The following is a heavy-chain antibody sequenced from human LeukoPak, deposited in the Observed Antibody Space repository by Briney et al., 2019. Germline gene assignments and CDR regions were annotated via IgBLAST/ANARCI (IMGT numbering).Heavy chain of an antibody. V-gene: IGHV4-39*07. D-gene: IGHD6-13*01. J-gene: IGHJ4*02. Sequence: MPSETLSLTCSVSNGSISSSRYFWGWIRQPPGKGLEWIGSIDYSGSTHYNPSLKSRVTISVDTSKNHFSLDLSSVTAADTAVYYCARDRSSSWYKDFDYWGQGTLVTVSS. CDR3: ARDRSSSWYKDFDY. CDR2: IDYSGST. CDR1: NGSISSSRYF.